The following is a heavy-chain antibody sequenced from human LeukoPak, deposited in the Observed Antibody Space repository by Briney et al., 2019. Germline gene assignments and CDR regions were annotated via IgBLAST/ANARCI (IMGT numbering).Heavy chain of an antibody. D-gene: IGHD3-10*01. CDR1: GFTFSRYG. J-gene: IGHJ4*02. CDR2: ISYDGSNK. Sequence: GWALTLSCAASGFTFSRYGMHWVRQPPAKGLDWVAFISYDGSNKYYADSVKGPFTISRDNSKNTLYLEMKNRKGGEEAVYYCAKGCVDWVWSAEFIDYWGQGTLVTVSS. CDR3: AKGCVDWVWSAEFIDY. V-gene: IGHV3-30*18.